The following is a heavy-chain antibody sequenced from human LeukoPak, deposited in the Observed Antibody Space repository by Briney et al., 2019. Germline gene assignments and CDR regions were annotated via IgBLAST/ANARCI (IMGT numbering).Heavy chain of an antibody. D-gene: IGHD5-18*01. CDR3: ARRGYSSGFLDY. CDR1: GGSISSYY. V-gene: IGHV4-59*08. CDR2: IYYSGST. Sequence: SETLSLTCTVSGGSISSYYWSWIRQPPGKGLEWIEYIYYSGSTNYNPSLKSRVTISVDTSKNHFSLKLSSVTAADTAVYYCARRGYSSGFLDYWGRGTLVTVSS. J-gene: IGHJ4*02.